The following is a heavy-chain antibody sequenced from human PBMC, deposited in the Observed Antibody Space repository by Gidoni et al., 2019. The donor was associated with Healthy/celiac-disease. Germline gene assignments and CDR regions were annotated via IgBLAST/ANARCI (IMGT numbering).Heavy chain of an antibody. CDR3: AKDSAGIIQFYYYYYGMDV. J-gene: IGHJ6*02. V-gene: IGHV3-30*18. Sequence: QVQLVESGGGVVQPGRSLRLSCAASGFTFSSYGMHWVRQAPGKGLEWVAVISYDGSNKYYADSVKGRFTISRDNSKNTLYLQMNSLRAEDTAVYYCAKDSAGIIQFYYYYYGMDVWGQGTTVTVSS. CDR2: ISYDGSNK. D-gene: IGHD4-4*01. CDR1: GFTFSSYG.